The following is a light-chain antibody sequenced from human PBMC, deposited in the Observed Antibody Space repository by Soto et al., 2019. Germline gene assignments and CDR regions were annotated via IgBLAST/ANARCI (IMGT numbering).Light chain of an antibody. CDR1: QSILYSSNNKNY. V-gene: IGKV4-1*01. CDR3: QQYYSTPLA. CDR2: LAF. J-gene: IGKJ4*01. Sequence: DIVMTQSPDSLAVSLGERATINCKSSQSILYSSNNKNYLAWYQQKPGQPPKLLIYLAFTRESGVPDRFSGSGSGTDFNLTTSSLQAEDVAIYSCQQYYSTPLALGGGTKVEIK.